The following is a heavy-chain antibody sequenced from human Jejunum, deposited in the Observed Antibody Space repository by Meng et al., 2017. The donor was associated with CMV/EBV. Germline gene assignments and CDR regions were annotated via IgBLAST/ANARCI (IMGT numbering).Heavy chain of an antibody. CDR1: GYNFNMFW. CDR2: IYPGNSDT. D-gene: IGHD3-3*01. Sequence: GYNFNMFWIGWVRQMPGKGLEWMVIIYPGNSDTRYSPSFQGQVTISADKSITTVYLEWTSLKASDTATYYCARQESGFPAWFDPWGQGTVVTVSS. J-gene: IGHJ5*02. V-gene: IGHV5-51*01. CDR3: ARQESGFPAWFDP.